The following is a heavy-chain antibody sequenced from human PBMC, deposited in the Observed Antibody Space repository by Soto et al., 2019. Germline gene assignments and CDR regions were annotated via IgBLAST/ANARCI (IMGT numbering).Heavy chain of an antibody. V-gene: IGHV3-48*02. CDR1: GFTFSSYS. D-gene: IGHD4-17*01. CDR3: ARHTYGDYVNYYGMYV. J-gene: IGHJ6*02. CDR2: ISSSSRTI. Sequence: EVQLVESGGGLVQPGGSLRLSCSASGFTFSSYSMNWVRQAPGKGLEWVSYISSSSRTIYYADSVKGRFTISRDNAKNSLYLQMISQRDEDTAVYYCARHTYGDYVNYYGMYVWGPWTTVTVSS.